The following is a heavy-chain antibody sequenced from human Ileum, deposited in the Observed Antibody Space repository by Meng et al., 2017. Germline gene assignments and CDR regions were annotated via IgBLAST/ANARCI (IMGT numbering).Heavy chain of an antibody. D-gene: IGHD6-19*01. V-gene: IGHV3-7*01. CDR3: TRGGVAGSFDY. CDR2: IKQDGSGE. Sequence: GESLKISCAASGFTFSSYWMSWVRQAPGKGLEWVAHIKQDGSGEYYVDSVKGRFTISRDNAKNSLSLQMNSLRAEDTAVYYCTRGGVAGSFDYWGQGNRV. J-gene: IGHJ4*02. CDR1: GFTFSSYW.